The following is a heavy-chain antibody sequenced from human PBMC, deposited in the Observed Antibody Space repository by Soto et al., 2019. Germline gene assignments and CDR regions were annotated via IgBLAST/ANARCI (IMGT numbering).Heavy chain of an antibody. CDR3: TAEFRR. J-gene: IGHJ4*02. Sequence: EVQMVESGGGLVHPGGSLSLSCKASGFSFSTYSMNWVRQAPGKGLEWVAHISSSSSTIYYRDSVKGRFTISRDNAENSLYLHMTDLRAEDTAVYFCTAEFRRWGQGTLVTVSS. CDR1: GFSFSTYS. CDR2: ISSSSSTI. V-gene: IGHV3-48*01.